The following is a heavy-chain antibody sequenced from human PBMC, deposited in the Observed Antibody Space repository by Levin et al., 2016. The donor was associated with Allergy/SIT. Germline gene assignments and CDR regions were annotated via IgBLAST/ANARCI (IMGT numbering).Heavy chain of an antibody. Sequence: SVKVSCKASGGTFSSYGISWVRQAPGQGLEWMGGIIPIFGTANYAQKFQGRVTITADESTTTVYMELSSLRSEDTAVYYCARGFGYSYGHYYYYYGMDVWGQGTTVTVSS. J-gene: IGHJ6*02. V-gene: IGHV1-69*13. CDR1: GGTFSSYG. CDR3: ARGFGYSYGHYYYYYGMDV. D-gene: IGHD5-18*01. CDR2: IIPIFGTA.